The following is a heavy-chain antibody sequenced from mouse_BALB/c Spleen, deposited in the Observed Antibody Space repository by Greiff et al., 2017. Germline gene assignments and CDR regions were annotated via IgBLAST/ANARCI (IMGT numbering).Heavy chain of an antibody. CDR2: IDPANGNT. CDR1: GFNIKDTY. Sequence: EVKLVESGAELVKPGASVKLSCTASGFNIKDTYMHWVKQRPEQGLEWIGRIDPANGNTKYDPKFQGKATITADTSSNTAYLQLSSLTSEDTAVYYCARSVLLRHYAMDYWGQGTSVTVSS. D-gene: IGHD1-2*01. J-gene: IGHJ4*01. CDR3: ARSVLLRHYAMDY. V-gene: IGHV14-3*02.